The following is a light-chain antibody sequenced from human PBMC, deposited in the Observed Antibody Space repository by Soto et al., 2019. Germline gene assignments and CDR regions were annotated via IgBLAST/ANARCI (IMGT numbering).Light chain of an antibody. CDR3: QQDNSCPLT. CDR1: QSFSGT. Sequence: DIQITQSPSTVSASVGDRVTITCRASQSFSGTLAWYQQKPGKAPKLLIYAASSLQSGVPSRFSGSGSGTDFTLTISSLQPEDFAIYYCQQDNSCPLTFGGGTKVDI. V-gene: IGKV1-12*01. J-gene: IGKJ4*01. CDR2: AAS.